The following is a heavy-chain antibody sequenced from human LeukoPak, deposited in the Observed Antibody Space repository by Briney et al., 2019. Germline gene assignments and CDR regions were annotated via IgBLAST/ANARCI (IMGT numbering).Heavy chain of an antibody. J-gene: IGHJ4*02. CDR2: IYYSGST. V-gene: IGHV4-39*01. CDR1: GGSISSSSYY. Sequence: SETLSLTCTVSGGSISSSSYYWGWIRQPPGKGLEWIGSIYYSGSTYYNPSLKSRVTISVDTSKNQFSLKLSSVTAADTAVYYCARPKWELLRKEAEFDYWGQGTLVTVSS. CDR3: ARPKWELLRKEAEFDY. D-gene: IGHD1-26*01.